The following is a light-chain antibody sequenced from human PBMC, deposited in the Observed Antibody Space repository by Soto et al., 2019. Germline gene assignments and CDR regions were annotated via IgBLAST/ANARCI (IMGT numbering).Light chain of an antibody. Sequence: QSLLTQPPSPSGSPGQSVTISCTGTSRDVGAYDYVSWYQQHLCKAPKLMIYEINKRPSGVPDRFPGSKSGNTASLTVSGLQAEDEADYYCSSFAGSNNFPYVFGTGTKVTVL. V-gene: IGLV2-8*01. CDR1: SRDVGAYDY. CDR2: EIN. J-gene: IGLJ1*01. CDR3: SSFAGSNNFPYV.